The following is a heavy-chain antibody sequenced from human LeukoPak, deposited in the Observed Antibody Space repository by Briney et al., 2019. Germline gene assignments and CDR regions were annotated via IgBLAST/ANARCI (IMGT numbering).Heavy chain of an antibody. D-gene: IGHD3-22*01. V-gene: IGHV4-34*01. J-gene: IGHJ4*02. CDR1: GGSFSGYY. Sequence: KPSETLSLTCAVYGGSFSGYYWSWIRQPPGKGLEWIGEINHSGSTNYNPSLKSRVTISVDTSKNQFSLKLSSVTAADTAVYYCASYDDYYDSSGYDYWGQGTLVTVSS. CDR2: INHSGST. CDR3: ASYDDYYDSSGYDY.